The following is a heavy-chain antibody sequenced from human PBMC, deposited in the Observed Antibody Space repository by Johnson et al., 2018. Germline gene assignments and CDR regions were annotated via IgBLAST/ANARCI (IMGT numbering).Heavy chain of an antibody. D-gene: IGHD1-26*01. Sequence: VQSGGSLSLSCAASGFTFSSYAMNWVRQAPGKGLEWVSTISRSNSSTYYADSVKGRFTISRDNSKNILYLQRNSLRAEDTAIYYWAKNLKSGTYVRAEDCQHWGRGTLVTVAS. CDR2: ISRSNSST. J-gene: IGHJ1*01. CDR1: GFTFSSYA. V-gene: IGHV3-23*01. CDR3: AKNLKSGTYVRAEDCQH.